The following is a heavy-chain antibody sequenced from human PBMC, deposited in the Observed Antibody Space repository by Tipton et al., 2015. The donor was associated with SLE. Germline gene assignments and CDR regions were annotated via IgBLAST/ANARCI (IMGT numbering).Heavy chain of an antibody. D-gene: IGHD3-22*01. CDR3: ARDLSSAYYYADYFDY. J-gene: IGHJ4*02. CDR2: IYHSGNT. V-gene: IGHV4-4*07. CDR1: GGSISSYY. Sequence: LRLSCTVSGGSISSYYWSWIRQPAGKGLEWIGSIYHSGNTYYNPSLKSRVSIVVDTSKNQFSLKLSSVTAADTAVYYCARDLSSAYYYADYFDYWGQGTLVTVSS.